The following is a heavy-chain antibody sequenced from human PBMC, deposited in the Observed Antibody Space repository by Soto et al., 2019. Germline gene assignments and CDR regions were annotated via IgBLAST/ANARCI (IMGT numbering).Heavy chain of an antibody. Sequence: GGSLRLSCAASGFTFSSYWMSWVRQAPGKGLEWVANIKQDGSEKYYVDSVKGRFTISRDNAKNSLYLQMNSLRAEDTAVYYCARDGSGYSYGYVEGLYYFDYWGQGTLVTVSS. V-gene: IGHV3-7*01. J-gene: IGHJ4*02. CDR3: ARDGSGYSYGYVEGLYYFDY. CDR1: GFTFSSYW. D-gene: IGHD5-18*01. CDR2: IKQDGSEK.